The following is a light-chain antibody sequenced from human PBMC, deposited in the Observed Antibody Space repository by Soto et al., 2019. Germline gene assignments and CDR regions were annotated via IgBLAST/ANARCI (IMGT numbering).Light chain of an antibody. V-gene: IGLV2-23*02. CDR3: CSYAGRSAFV. J-gene: IGLJ2*01. CDR1: SGDIGHYNY. Sequence: QSALTQPASVSGSPGQSITISCTGTSGDIGHYNYVSWYQQLPGKAPKLLMYEVNKLASGLPRRFSGSKSGNTASLRISGLQAADEADYYCCSYAGRSAFVFGRGTKLTVL. CDR2: EVN.